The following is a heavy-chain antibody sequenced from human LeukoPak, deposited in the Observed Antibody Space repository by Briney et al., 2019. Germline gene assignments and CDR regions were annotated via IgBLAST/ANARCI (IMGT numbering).Heavy chain of an antibody. Sequence: GESLKISCKVSGYSFTSYWITWVRQMHGNGLEWIGRIDPSDSYTNYSPSFQGHVTISADKSISTAYLQWSSLRASDTAMYYCARLTVAAGTWYFDLWGRGTLVTVSS. CDR3: ARLTVAAGTWYFDL. CDR1: GYSFTSYW. J-gene: IGHJ2*01. CDR2: IDPSDSYT. D-gene: IGHD6-13*01. V-gene: IGHV5-10-1*01.